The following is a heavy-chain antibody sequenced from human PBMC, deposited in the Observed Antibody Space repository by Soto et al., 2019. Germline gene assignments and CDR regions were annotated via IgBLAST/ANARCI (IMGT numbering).Heavy chain of an antibody. V-gene: IGHV4-31*03. Sequence: SETLSLTYTVSGVYLISVCYYWSWIRQHPGKGLEWIGYSYYSGSTYYNPSLKSRVTISVDTSKNQVSLKLSSVTAADTAVYYCARWPQLEPRFDYWGQGTLVTVSS. CDR2: SYYSGST. CDR1: GVYLISVCYY. J-gene: IGHJ4*02. CDR3: ARWPQLEPRFDY. D-gene: IGHD1-1*01.